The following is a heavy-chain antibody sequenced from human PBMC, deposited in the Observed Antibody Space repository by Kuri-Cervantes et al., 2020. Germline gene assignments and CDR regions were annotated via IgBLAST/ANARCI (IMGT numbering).Heavy chain of an antibody. D-gene: IGHD2-15*01. CDR2: INPNSGGT. CDR3: ARDVGAYCSGGSCYRRRYYYYMDV. V-gene: IGHV1-2*02. J-gene: IGHJ6*03. CDR1: GYTFTGYY. Sequence: ASVKVSCKASGYTFTGYYMHWVRQAPGQGLEWMGWINPNSGGTNYAQKFQGRVTMTRDTSISTAYMELSSLRSEDTAVYYCARDVGAYCSGGSCYRRRYYYYMDVWGKGTTVTVSS.